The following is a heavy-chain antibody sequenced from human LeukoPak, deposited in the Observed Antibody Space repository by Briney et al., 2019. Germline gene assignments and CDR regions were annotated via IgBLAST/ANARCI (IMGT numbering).Heavy chain of an antibody. CDR2: INPSGGST. J-gene: IGHJ5*02. V-gene: IGHV1-46*01. Sequence: ASVKVSCKASGYTFTSYYMHWVRQAPGQGLEWVGIINPSGGSTSYAQKFQGRVTMTRDTSTSTVYMELSSLRSEDTAVYYCARDLGLRYFDWENWFDPWGQGTLVTVSS. CDR1: GYTFTSYY. CDR3: ARDLGLRYFDWENWFDP. D-gene: IGHD3-9*01.